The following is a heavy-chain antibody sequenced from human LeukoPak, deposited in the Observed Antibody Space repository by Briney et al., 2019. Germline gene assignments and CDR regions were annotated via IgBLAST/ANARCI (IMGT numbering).Heavy chain of an antibody. CDR3: ARDGESLGVVIH. CDR2: ISSSSSYI. V-gene: IGHV3-21*01. D-gene: IGHD3-3*01. Sequence: PGGSLRLSCAASGFTFSSYSMNWVRQAPGKGLEWVSSISSSSSYIYYADSVKGRFTISRDNAKSSLYLQMNSLRAEDTAVYYCARDGESLGVVIHWGQGTLVTVSS. J-gene: IGHJ4*02. CDR1: GFTFSSYS.